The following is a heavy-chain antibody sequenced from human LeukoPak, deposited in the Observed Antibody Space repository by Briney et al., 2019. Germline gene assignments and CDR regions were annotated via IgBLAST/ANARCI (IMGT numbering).Heavy chain of an antibody. D-gene: IGHD4-23*01. V-gene: IGHV1-46*01. CDR2: LNPSGGST. J-gene: IGHJ1*01. CDR3: ARKSSQGNAGYFQH. Sequence: ASVKVSCKASGYTFTSYYMHWVRQAPGQGLEWMEILNPSGGSTSYAQKFQGRVTMTRDTSTSTVYMELSRLRSEDTAVYYCARKSSQGNAGYFQHWGQGTLVTVSS. CDR1: GYTFTSYY.